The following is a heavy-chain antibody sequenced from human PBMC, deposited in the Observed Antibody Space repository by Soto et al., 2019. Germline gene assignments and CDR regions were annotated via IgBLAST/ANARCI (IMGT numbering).Heavy chain of an antibody. J-gene: IGHJ4*02. V-gene: IGHV1-18*01. CDR1: DNSFSTFD. CDR3: ARGGAVASAIDS. D-gene: IGHD6-19*01. CDR2: VSPYNGYT. Sequence: GASVKVSCKASDNSFSTFDLSWVRQAPGQGLEWMESVSPYNGYTDYAQNLQGRVTMTTDRDTSTAYLELRSLRSDDTAVYYCARGGAVASAIDSWGQGTLVTVSS.